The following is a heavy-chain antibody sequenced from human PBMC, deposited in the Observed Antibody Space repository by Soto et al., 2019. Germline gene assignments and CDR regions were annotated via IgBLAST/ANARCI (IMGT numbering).Heavy chain of an antibody. CDR2: INPNSGGT. CDR1: GYTFTGYY. V-gene: IGHV1-2*02. J-gene: IGHJ3*02. Sequence: ASVKVSCKASGYTFTGYYMHWVRQAPGQGLEWMGWINPNSGGTNYAQKFQGRVTMTRDTSISTAYMELSRLRSEDTAVYYCASPYQYDSRAYLGAFDIWGQGTMVTVSS. D-gene: IGHD3-22*01. CDR3: ASPYQYDSRAYLGAFDI.